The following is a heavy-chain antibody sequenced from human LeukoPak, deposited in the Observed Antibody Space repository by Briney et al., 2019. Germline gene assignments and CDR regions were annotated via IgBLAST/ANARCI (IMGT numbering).Heavy chain of an antibody. CDR3: ARGTHLLYYYYYMDV. V-gene: IGHV3-72*01. Sequence: GGSLRLSCAASGFTFSDHYMDWVRQAPGKGLEWVGRTRNKANSYTTEYAASVKGRFTISRDDSKNSLYLQMNSLKTEDTAVYYCARGTHLLYYYYYMDVWGKGTTVTVSS. CDR1: GFTFSDHY. CDR2: TRNKANSYTT. J-gene: IGHJ6*03.